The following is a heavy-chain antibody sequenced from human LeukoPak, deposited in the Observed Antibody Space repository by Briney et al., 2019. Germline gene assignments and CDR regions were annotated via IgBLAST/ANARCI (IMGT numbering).Heavy chain of an antibody. CDR1: GFTFSSYS. D-gene: IGHD2-15*01. CDR2: ISSSSSYI. Sequence: PGGSLRLYCAASGFTFSSYSMNWVRQAPGKGLEWVSSISSSSSYIYYADSVKGRFTISRDNAKNSLYLQMNSLRAEDTAVYYCARDRPTVCSGGSCSVYWGQGTLVTVSS. J-gene: IGHJ4*02. V-gene: IGHV3-21*01. CDR3: ARDRPTVCSGGSCSVY.